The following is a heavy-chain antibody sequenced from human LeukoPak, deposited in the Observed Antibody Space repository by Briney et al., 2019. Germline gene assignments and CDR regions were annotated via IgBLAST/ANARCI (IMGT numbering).Heavy chain of an antibody. J-gene: IGHJ3*01. CDR3: ARDVSSNVSDL. D-gene: IGHD2-8*01. Sequence: ASLKVSCKASGYTFRDYGISWVRQAPGQGLEWMGWITADNGNTFYAQKFQGRVTMTTDTTTSTGYMDGRSLRSDDTAVYYCARDVSSNVSDLWGQGTTVTVSA. CDR1: GYTFRDYG. CDR2: ITADNGNT. V-gene: IGHV1-18*01.